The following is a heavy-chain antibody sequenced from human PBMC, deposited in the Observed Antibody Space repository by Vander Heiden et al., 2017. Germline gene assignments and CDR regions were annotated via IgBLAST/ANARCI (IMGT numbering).Heavy chain of an antibody. CDR3: ARARDGYLADYFDY. J-gene: IGHJ4*02. D-gene: IGHD5-12*01. V-gene: IGHV4-39*01. CDR1: GDFISNYYYY. Sequence: QLQLQESGPGLVKPSETLSPTCDVSGDFISNYYYYWGWIRQPPGKGLEWIGNIYYSGTAFYNPSLKSRVTISVDTSTNQFSLRLRSVTAADTAVYYCARARDGYLADYFDYWGQGSLVTVSS. CDR2: IYYSGTA.